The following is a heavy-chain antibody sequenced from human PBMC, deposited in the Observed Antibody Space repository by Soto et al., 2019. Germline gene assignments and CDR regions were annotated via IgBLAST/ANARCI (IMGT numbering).Heavy chain of an antibody. CDR2: VYHTGST. CDR1: GAPLSSGRW. V-gene: IGHV4-4*02. CDR3: GRNSQAGWELIGG. J-gene: IGHJ4*02. D-gene: IGHD1-7*01. Sequence: QVQLQESGPGLVKPSGTMSLTCAVSGAPLSSGRWWSWVRQAPGKGLEWIGEVYHTGSTNYSPSPQTPLPLSVEKSQNQFSLKLNSVAAADKAVDFCGRNSQAGWELIGGWGQGTLVTVSS.